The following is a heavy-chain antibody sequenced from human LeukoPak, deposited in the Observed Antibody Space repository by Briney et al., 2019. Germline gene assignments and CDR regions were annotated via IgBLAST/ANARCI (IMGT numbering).Heavy chain of an antibody. V-gene: IGHV3-23*01. Sequence: GGSLRLSCAASGFTFSSYTMSWVRQAPGKGLEWVSAISGSGGSTYYADSVKGRFTISRDNSKNTLYLQMNSLRAEDTAVYYCAKDHDCGDYGDAFDICGQGTMGTVSS. CDR2: ISGSGGST. CDR3: AKDHDCGDYGDAFDI. J-gene: IGHJ3*02. D-gene: IGHD4-17*01. CDR1: GFTFSSYT.